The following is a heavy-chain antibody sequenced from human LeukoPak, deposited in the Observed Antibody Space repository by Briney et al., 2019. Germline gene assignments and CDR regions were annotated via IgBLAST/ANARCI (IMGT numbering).Heavy chain of an antibody. Sequence: PGGSLRLSCAASGFTVSSNYMSWVRQAPGKGLEWVSAISGSGGSTYYADSVKGRFTISRDNSKNTLYLQMNSLRAEDTAVYYCAKVLAIFGVWGQGTLVTVSS. CDR2: ISGSGGST. D-gene: IGHD3-3*01. CDR3: AKVLAIFGV. V-gene: IGHV3-23*01. CDR1: GFTVSSNY. J-gene: IGHJ4*02.